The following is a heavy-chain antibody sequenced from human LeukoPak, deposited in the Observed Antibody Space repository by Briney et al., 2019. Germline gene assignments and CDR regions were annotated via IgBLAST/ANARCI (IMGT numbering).Heavy chain of an antibody. J-gene: IGHJ5*02. V-gene: IGHV3-48*03. CDR2: ISSSGSTI. D-gene: IGHD2-2*01. CDR1: GFTFSSYE. CDR3: ASLPSIVVVPAARTNWFDP. Sequence: GGSLRLSCAASGFTFSSYEMNWVRQAPGKGLGWVSYISSSGSTIYYADSVKGRFTISRDNAKNSLYLQMNSLRAEDTAVYYCASLPSIVVVPAARTNWFDPWGQGTLVTVSS.